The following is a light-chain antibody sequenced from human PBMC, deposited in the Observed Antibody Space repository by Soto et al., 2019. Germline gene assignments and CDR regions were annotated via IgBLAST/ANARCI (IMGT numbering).Light chain of an antibody. J-gene: IGKJ1*01. V-gene: IGKV3-20*01. Sequence: EIVLTQSPGTLSLSPGERATLSCRASQSVSSSYLAWYQQKPGQAPRLLIYGASSRATGIPDRFSGSGSGTDFTLTISRLEPEDFAVHYCQQYGSSLTWTFGQGTKVAIK. CDR2: GAS. CDR3: QQYGSSLTWT. CDR1: QSVSSSY.